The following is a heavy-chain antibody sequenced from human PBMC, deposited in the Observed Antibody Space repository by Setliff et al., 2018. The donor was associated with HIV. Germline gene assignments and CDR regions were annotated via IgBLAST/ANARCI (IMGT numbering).Heavy chain of an antibody. CDR1: GGTIASGGYY. Sequence: SETLSLTCTVSGGTIASGGYYWTWIRQHPGKGPEWIGFIYHRGNTHYNSSLRSRLTMSLDTSKSQFSLKLRSVTATDAAVYYCARRIAVANYYFDFWGQGTLVTVSS. V-gene: IGHV4-39*01. CDR2: IYHRGNT. D-gene: IGHD6-19*01. CDR3: ARRIAVANYYFDF. J-gene: IGHJ4*02.